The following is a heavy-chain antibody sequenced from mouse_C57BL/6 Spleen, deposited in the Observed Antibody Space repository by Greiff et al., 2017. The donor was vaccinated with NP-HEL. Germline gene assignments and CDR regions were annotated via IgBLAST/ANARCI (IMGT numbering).Heavy chain of an antibody. J-gene: IGHJ1*03. V-gene: IGHV1-72*01. CDR2: IDPNSGGT. CDR3: TRVRSSYPYWYFDV. Sequence: QVQLQQPGAELVKPGASVKLSCKASGYTFTSYWMHWVKQRPGRGLEWIGRIDPNSGGTKYNEKFKSKATLTVDKPSSTAYMQLSSLTSEDSAVYYCTRVRSSYPYWYFDVWGTGTTVTVSS. D-gene: IGHD1-1*01. CDR1: GYTFTSYW.